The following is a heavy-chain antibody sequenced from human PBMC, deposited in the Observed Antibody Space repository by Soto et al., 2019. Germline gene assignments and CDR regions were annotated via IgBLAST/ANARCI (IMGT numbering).Heavy chain of an antibody. CDR2: INHSGST. Sequence: QVQLQQWGAGLLKPSETLSLTCAVYGGSFSGYYWSWIRQPPGKGLEWIGEINHSGSTNYNPSLKSRVTIPVDTPKNQSSLKLSSVTAADTAVYYCARAMRMGYCSGGSCRYYYGMDVWGQGTTVTVSS. V-gene: IGHV4-34*01. CDR1: GGSFSGYY. J-gene: IGHJ6*02. CDR3: ARAMRMGYCSGGSCRYYYGMDV. D-gene: IGHD2-15*01.